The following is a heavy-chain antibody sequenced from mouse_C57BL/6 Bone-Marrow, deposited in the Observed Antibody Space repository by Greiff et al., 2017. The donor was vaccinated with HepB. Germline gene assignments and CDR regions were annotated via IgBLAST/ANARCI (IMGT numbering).Heavy chain of an antibody. CDR2: ISSGGSYT. CDR3: ARRGNYDYDEDY. CDR1: GFTFSSYG. D-gene: IGHD2-4*01. J-gene: IGHJ2*01. V-gene: IGHV5-6*01. Sequence: EVQLVESGGDLVKPGGSLKLSCAASGFTFSSYGMSWVRQTPDKRLEWVATISSGGSYTYYPDSVKGRFTISRDNAKNTLYLQMSSLKSEDTAMYYCARRGNYDYDEDYWGQGTTLTVSS.